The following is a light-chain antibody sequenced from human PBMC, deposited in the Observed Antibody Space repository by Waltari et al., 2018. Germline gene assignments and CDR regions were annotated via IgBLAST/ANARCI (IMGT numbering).Light chain of an antibody. Sequence: EVVMTQSPATLSVSPGDRATLSCRASQSVNSNLAWYQQKPGQAPRLLIYGASIRATDIPTRFSGSGSGTEFTLTISILQSEDFAVYYCQQYNNWPSTWTFGQGP. CDR1: QSVNSN. V-gene: IGKV3D-15*03. J-gene: IGKJ1*01. CDR3: QQYNNWPSTWT. CDR2: GAS.